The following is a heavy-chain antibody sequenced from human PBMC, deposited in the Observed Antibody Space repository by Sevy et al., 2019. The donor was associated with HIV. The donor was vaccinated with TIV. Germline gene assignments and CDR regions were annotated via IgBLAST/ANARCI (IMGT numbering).Heavy chain of an antibody. CDR3: ARAGGWGNINHSNQILDI. J-gene: IGHJ3*02. Sequence: GGSLRLSCAASEFIFTGYWMNWVRQAPGKGLEWVANIDQDGSDKRYVDSVRGRFTISRDNANNFPYLQMSSLRADDRAVYYCARAGGWGNINHSNQILDIWGHGTKVTVSS. D-gene: IGHD3-16*01. V-gene: IGHV3-7*01. CDR1: EFIFTGYW. CDR2: IDQDGSDK.